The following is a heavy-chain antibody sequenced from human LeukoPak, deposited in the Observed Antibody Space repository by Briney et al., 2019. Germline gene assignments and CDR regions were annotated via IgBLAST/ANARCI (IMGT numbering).Heavy chain of an antibody. D-gene: IGHD1-26*01. Sequence: PSETLSLTCTVSGGSISSYYWSWIRQPPGKGLEWLGYIYYSGSTNYNPSLKSRVTISVDTSKNQFSLKLSSVTAADTAVYYCARGRDIVGATDFWGQGTLVTVSS. J-gene: IGHJ4*02. V-gene: IGHV4-59*12. CDR1: GGSISSYY. CDR2: IYYSGST. CDR3: ARGRDIVGATDF.